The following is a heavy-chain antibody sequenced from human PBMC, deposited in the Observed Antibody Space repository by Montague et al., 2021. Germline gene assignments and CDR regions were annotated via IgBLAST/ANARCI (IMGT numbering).Heavy chain of an antibody. V-gene: IGHV4-34*01. Sequence: SETLSLTCAVSGGSFSVYSWTWIRQSPGNRLEWIGEVNERGSSNFSPSLKSRLTISVDTSNKHLSLNLRSVTAADTAVYYCASSSRGRWLQSYFDYWGQGTLVTVSS. J-gene: IGHJ4*02. CDR1: GGSFSVYS. D-gene: IGHD5-24*01. CDR2: VNERGSS. CDR3: ASSSRGRWLQSYFDY.